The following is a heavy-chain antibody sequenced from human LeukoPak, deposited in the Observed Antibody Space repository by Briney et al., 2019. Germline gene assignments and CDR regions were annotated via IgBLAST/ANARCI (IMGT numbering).Heavy chain of an antibody. CDR3: ARWGDLYCTNGICSPYNWFDP. CDR2: FYHSGST. CDR1: GGSISSGSYY. Sequence: SQTLSLTCTVSGGSISSGSYYWGWIRQPPGKGLEWIGSFYHSGSTYYNPSLKSRVTISVDTSKNQFSLKLSSVTAADTAVYYCARWGDLYCTNGICSPYNWFDPWGQGTLVTVSS. D-gene: IGHD2-8*01. J-gene: IGHJ5*02. V-gene: IGHV4-39*01.